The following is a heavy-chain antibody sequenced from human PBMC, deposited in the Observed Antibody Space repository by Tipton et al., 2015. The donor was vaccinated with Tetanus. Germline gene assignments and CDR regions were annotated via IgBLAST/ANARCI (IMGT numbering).Heavy chain of an antibody. Sequence: SLRLSCAASGFTFSSYAMSWVRQAPGKGLEWVSAISGSGGSTYYADSVKGRFTISRDNSKNTLYLQMNSLRAEDTAVYYCAKRASIAARPDSLPDSPFDSWGQGTLVTVSS. CDR3: AKRASIAARPDSLPDSPFDS. J-gene: IGHJ4*02. D-gene: IGHD6-6*01. V-gene: IGHV3-23*01. CDR2: ISGSGGST. CDR1: GFTFSSYA.